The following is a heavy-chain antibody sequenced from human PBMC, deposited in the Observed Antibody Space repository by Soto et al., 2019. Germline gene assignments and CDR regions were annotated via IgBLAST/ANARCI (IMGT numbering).Heavy chain of an antibody. Sequence: QVQLVQSGAEVKKPGSSVKVSCKASGGTFSSYTISWVRQAPGQGLEWMGRIIPILGIANYAQKFQGRVTITADKSTSTAYMELSSLISEDTAVYYCARLGGYSYGYFDYWGQGTLVTVSS. D-gene: IGHD5-18*01. CDR1: GGTFSSYT. V-gene: IGHV1-69*02. CDR2: IIPILGIA. CDR3: ARLGGYSYGYFDY. J-gene: IGHJ4*02.